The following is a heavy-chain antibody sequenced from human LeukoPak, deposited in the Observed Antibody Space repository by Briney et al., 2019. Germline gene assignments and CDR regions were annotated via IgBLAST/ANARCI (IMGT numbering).Heavy chain of an antibody. J-gene: IGHJ4*02. D-gene: IGHD3-10*01. CDR2: IRWNSGSI. Sequence: PGGSLRLSCAASGFTFEDYAMHWVRHAPGKGLEWVSGIRWNSGSIGYADSVKGRFTISRDNAKNSLYLQMNSLRAEDTALYYCAKDMRPNYYGSGSYYHPSFDYWGQGTLVTVSS. CDR3: AKDMRPNYYGSGSYYHPSFDY. CDR1: GFTFEDYA. V-gene: IGHV3-9*01.